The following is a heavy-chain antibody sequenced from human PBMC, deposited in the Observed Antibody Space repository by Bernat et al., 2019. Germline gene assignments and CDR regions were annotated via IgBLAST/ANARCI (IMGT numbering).Heavy chain of an antibody. D-gene: IGHD3-22*01. V-gene: IGHV3-30-3*01. CDR1: GFTFSSYA. Sequence: QVQLVESGGGVVQPGRSLRLSCAASGFTFSSYAMHWVRQAPGKGLEWVAVISYDGSNKYYADSVKGRFTISRDNSKNTLYLQMNSLRAEDTAVYYCARNYYYDSSPYSPLDYWGQGTLVNVSS. J-gene: IGHJ4*02. CDR3: ARNYYYDSSPYSPLDY. CDR2: ISYDGSNK.